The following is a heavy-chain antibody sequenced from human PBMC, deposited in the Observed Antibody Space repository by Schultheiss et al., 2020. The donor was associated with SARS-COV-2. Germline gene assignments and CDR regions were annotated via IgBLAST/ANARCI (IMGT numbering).Heavy chain of an antibody. V-gene: IGHV3-30*19. CDR2: ISYDGNNK. Sequence: GGSLRLSCAASGFTFSRYGMHWVRQAPGKGLEWVALISYDGNNKYYADSVKGRFTISRDNSKNTLYLQMNNLRVEDTAVYYCAKARIVGASAEYFQDWGQGTLVTVSS. J-gene: IGHJ1*01. D-gene: IGHD1-26*01. CDR3: AKARIVGASAEYFQD. CDR1: GFTFSRYG.